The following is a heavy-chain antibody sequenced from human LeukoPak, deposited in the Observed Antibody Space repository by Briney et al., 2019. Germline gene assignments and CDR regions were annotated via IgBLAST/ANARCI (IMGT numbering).Heavy chain of an antibody. CDR1: GGSISSYY. CDR2: IYYSGST. V-gene: IGHV4-59*01. CDR3: ARGGNMVREYYMDV. Sequence: SETLSLTCTVSGGSISSYYWSWIRQPPGKGLEWIGYIYYSGSTNYNPSLKSRVTISVDTSKNQFSLKLSSVTAADTAVYYCARGGNMVREYYMDVWGKGTTVTVSS. D-gene: IGHD3-10*01. J-gene: IGHJ6*03.